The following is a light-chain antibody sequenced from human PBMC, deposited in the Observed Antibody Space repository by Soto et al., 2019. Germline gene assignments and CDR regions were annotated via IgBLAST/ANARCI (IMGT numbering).Light chain of an antibody. Sequence: EIVLTQSPGTLSLSPGERATISCRASQSVSSSYLAWYQQKPGQAPRLLIYGASSKATGMPDRFSGSGSGTDFSLTISRLEPEDFAVYYCQQYSSSPLITFGPGTKVDIK. CDR3: QQYSSSPLIT. J-gene: IGKJ3*01. CDR2: GAS. V-gene: IGKV3-20*01. CDR1: QSVSSSY.